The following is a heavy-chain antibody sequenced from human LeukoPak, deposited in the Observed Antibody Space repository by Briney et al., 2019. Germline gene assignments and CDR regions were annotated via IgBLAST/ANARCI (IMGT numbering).Heavy chain of an antibody. Sequence: PGGSLRLSCAASGFTFSSYGMHWVRQAPGKGLEWVAFIRYDGSNKYYADSVKGRFTISRDNSKNALYLQMNSLRAEDTAVYYCAKEIRQQLARGAFDIWGQGTMVTVSS. D-gene: IGHD6-13*01. CDR2: IRYDGSNK. V-gene: IGHV3-30*02. CDR3: AKEIRQQLARGAFDI. CDR1: GFTFSSYG. J-gene: IGHJ3*02.